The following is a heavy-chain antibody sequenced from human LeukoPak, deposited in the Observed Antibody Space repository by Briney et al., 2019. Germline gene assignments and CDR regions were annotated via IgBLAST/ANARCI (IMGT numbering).Heavy chain of an antibody. CDR2: ISAYNGNT. J-gene: IGHJ4*02. CDR3: ARDQSIRLAARPGY. Sequence: ASVEVSCKASGYTFTSYGISWVRQAPGQGLEWMGWISAYNGNTNYAQKLQGRVTMTTDTSTSTAYMELRSLRPDDTAVYYCARDQSIRLAARPGYWGQGTLVTVSS. V-gene: IGHV1-18*01. D-gene: IGHD6-6*01. CDR1: GYTFTSYG.